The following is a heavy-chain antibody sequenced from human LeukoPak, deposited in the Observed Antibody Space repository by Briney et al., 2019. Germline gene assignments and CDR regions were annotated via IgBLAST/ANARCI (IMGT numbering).Heavy chain of an antibody. CDR3: TRVGRGVVVVQGDY. CDR2: IRSNAYGGTT. CDR1: GFTFGDYA. D-gene: IGHD2-2*01. V-gene: IGHV3-49*03. J-gene: IGHJ4*02. Sequence: GGSLRLSCTASGFTFGDYAMSWFRRAPGKGLEWVGFIRSNAYGGTTEYAASVKGRFTISRDDSKSIAYLQMNSLKTEDTAVYYCTRVGRGVVVVQGDYWGQGTLVTVSS.